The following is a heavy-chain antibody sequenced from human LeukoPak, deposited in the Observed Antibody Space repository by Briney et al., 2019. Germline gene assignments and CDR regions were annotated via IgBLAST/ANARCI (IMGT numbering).Heavy chain of an antibody. CDR2: IYSGGST. CDR1: GFTVSSNY. V-gene: IGHV3-53*01. J-gene: IGHJ4*02. Sequence: GGSLRLSCAASGFTVSSNYMSWVRQAPGKGLEWVSVIYSGGSTYYADSVKGRFTISRDNSKNTLYLQMNSLRAEDTAVYYCARGGYSYGPAPFDYWGQGTLVTVSS. CDR3: ARGGYSYGPAPFDY. D-gene: IGHD5-18*01.